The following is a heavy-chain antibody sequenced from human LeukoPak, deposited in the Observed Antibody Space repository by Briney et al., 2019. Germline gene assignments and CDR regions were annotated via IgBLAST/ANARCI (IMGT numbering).Heavy chain of an antibody. Sequence: SETLSLTCTVSGYSISSGYYWGWIRQPPGKGLEWIGGIYHSGSTYYNPSLKSRVTISVDTSKNQFSLKLSSVTAADTAVYYCARDPSNGLELDYWGQGTLVTVSS. D-gene: IGHD1-1*01. CDR3: ARDPSNGLELDY. J-gene: IGHJ4*02. CDR1: GYSISSGYY. CDR2: IYHSGST. V-gene: IGHV4-38-2*02.